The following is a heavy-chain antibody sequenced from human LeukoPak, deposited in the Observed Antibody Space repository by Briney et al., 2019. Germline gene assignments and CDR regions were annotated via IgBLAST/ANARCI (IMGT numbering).Heavy chain of an antibody. CDR1: GFTFSSSG. CDR2: ISFDGTNK. V-gene: IGHV3-30*18. Sequence: GKSLRLSCAATGFTFSSSGMHWVRQAPGKGLEWVAVISFDGTNKYYADSVKGRFTISRDNSKNTLYLQMNSLRAEDTAVYYCAKERIGGYPPYWGQGTLVTVSS. D-gene: IGHD5-18*01. CDR3: AKERIGGYPPY. J-gene: IGHJ4*02.